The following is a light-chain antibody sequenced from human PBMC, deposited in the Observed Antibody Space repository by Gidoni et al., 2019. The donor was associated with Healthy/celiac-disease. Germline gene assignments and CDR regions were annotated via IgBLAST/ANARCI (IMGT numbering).Light chain of an antibody. Sequence: DIVMTQPPLSLPVTPGEPASISCRASQSLLHSNGYNYLDWYLQKPGQSPQLLIYLGSNRASGVPDRFSGSGSGTDFTLKISRVEAEDVGVYYCMQALQTPFPFGPGTKVDIK. CDR2: LGS. J-gene: IGKJ3*01. CDR3: MQALQTPFP. V-gene: IGKV2-28*01. CDR1: QSLLHSNGYNY.